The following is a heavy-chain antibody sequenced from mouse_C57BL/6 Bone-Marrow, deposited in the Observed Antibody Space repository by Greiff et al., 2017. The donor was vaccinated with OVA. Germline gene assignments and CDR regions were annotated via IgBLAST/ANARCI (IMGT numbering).Heavy chain of an antibody. D-gene: IGHD1-1*01. CDR2: ISSGGDYI. Sequence: EVKVVESGAGLVKPGGSLKLSCAASGFTFSSYAMSWVRQTPEKRLEWVAYISSGGDYIYYADTVKGRFTISRDNARNTLYLQMSSLKSEDTAMYYCTRDLSLSYFDYWGQGTTLTVSS. V-gene: IGHV5-9-1*02. CDR3: TRDLSLSYFDY. CDR1: GFTFSSYA. J-gene: IGHJ2*01.